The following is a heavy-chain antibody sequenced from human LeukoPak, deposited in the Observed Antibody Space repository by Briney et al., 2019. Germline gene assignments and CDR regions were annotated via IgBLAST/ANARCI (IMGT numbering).Heavy chain of an antibody. CDR2: INPNNGAT. V-gene: IGHV1-2*02. J-gene: IGHJ4*02. CDR1: GYTFTGYN. D-gene: IGHD2-15*01. CDR3: AAPGGSLDY. Sequence: ASVKVSCKASGYTFTGYNMHWVRQAPGQGLEWMGWINPNNGATNYAQKFQGRVTMTRDTSISTADMELSRLTSDDTAVYYCAAPGGSLDYWGQGTLVTVSS.